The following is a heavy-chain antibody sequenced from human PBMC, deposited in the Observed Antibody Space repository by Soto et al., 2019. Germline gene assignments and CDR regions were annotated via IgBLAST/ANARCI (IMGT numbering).Heavy chain of an antibody. CDR3: ARDLERGVDYDFWSGYPGGY. V-gene: IGHV3-7*01. Sequence: EVQLVESGGGLVQPGGSLRLSGEASGFTFSSYWMSWVRQAPGKGLEWVANIKQEGSEKYYVDSVKGRFTISRDNAKNSLYLQMNSLRAEDTAVYYCARDLERGVDYDFWSGYPGGYWGQGTLVTVSS. J-gene: IGHJ4*02. CDR2: IKQEGSEK. D-gene: IGHD3-3*01. CDR1: GFTFSSYW.